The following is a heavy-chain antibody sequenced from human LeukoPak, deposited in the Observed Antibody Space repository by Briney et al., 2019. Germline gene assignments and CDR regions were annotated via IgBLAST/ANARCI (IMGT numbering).Heavy chain of an antibody. Sequence: ASVKVSCKAFGYGFTSYYIHWVRQAPGQGLEWMGIINPSVGGTTYARKFQGRVTMTRDTSTSTVYMELSSLRSEDTAVYYCARHGSGRYYPAEGRVDYWGQETLVTVSS. V-gene: IGHV1-46*03. J-gene: IGHJ4*02. CDR3: ARHGSGRYYPAEGRVDY. D-gene: IGHD3-10*01. CDR1: GYGFTSYY. CDR2: INPSVGGT.